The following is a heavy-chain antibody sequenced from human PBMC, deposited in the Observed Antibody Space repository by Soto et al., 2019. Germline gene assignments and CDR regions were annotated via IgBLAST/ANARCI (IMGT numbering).Heavy chain of an antibody. CDR2: INPSGGST. J-gene: IGHJ6*03. CDR3: ASYHPRSGYDLGTAIYYYYYMDV. D-gene: IGHD5-12*01. CDR1: GYTFTSYY. V-gene: IGHV1-46*03. Sequence: ASVKVSCKASGYTFTSYYMHWVRQAPGQGLEWMGIINPSGGSTSYAQKFQGRVTMTRDTSTSTVYMELSSLRSEDTAVYYCASYHPRSGYDLGTAIYYYYYMDVWGKGTTVTVSS.